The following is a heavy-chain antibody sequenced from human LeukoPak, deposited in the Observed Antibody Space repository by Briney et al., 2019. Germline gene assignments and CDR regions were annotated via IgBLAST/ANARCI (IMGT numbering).Heavy chain of an antibody. D-gene: IGHD2-21*01. CDR2: ISSSSSYI. J-gene: IGHJ6*02. CDR3: ARDRRGVVISYGMDA. V-gene: IGHV3-21*01. Sequence: PGGSLRLSCAASGFTFSSYSMNWVRQAPGKGLEWVSSISSSSSYIYYADSVKGRFTISRDNAKNSLYLQMNSLRAEDTAVYYCARDRRGVVISYGMDAWGQGTTVTVSS. CDR1: GFTFSSYS.